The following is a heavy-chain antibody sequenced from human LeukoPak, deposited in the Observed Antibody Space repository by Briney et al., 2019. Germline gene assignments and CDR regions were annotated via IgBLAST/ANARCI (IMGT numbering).Heavy chain of an antibody. J-gene: IGHJ4*02. V-gene: IGHV1-69*02. D-gene: IGHD5-24*01. CDR3: ARGAGRDGYNFSFDY. CDR1: GGTFCSYT. Sequence: SVKVSCKASGGTFCSYTISCVREAPGQGLEWMGRIIPILGIANYAQKFQGSVTITADKSTSTAYMELSSLRSEDLAVYYCARGAGRDGYNFSFDYWGQAILVTVSS. CDR2: IIPILGIA.